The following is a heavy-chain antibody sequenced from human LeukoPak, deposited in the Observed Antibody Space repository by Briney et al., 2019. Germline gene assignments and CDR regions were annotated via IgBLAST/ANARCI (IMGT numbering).Heavy chain of an antibody. CDR1: GGSFSGYY. CDR3: ARGHDILTGYPFDY. Sequence: SETLSLTCAVYGGSFSGYYWSWTRQPPGKGLEWIGEINHSGSTNYNPSLKSRVTISVDTSKNQFSLKLSSVTAADTAVYYCARGHDILTGYPFDYWGQGTLVTVSS. J-gene: IGHJ4*02. CDR2: INHSGST. V-gene: IGHV4-34*01. D-gene: IGHD3-9*01.